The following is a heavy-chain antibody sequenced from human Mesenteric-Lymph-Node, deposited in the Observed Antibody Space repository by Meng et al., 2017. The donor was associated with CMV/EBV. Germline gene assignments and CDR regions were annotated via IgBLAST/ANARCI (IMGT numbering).Heavy chain of an antibody. CDR1: GFTFSDYG. CDR2: IRFDGSTK. D-gene: IGHD2-2*01. V-gene: IGHV3-30*02. Sequence: GESLKISCAASGFTFSDYGMNWVRQAPGTGLEWVTFIRFDGSTKFYVDSVKGRFTISRDNSKNTLYLQMNSLRAEDTAVYYCAKVHDIVVVPAAMDVWGLGTTVTVSS. J-gene: IGHJ6*02. CDR3: AKVHDIVVVPAAMDV.